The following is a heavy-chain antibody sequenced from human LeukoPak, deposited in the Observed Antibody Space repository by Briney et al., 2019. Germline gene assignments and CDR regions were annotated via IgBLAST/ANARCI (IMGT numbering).Heavy chain of an antibody. CDR2: ISAYNGNT. Sequence: ASVKVSCKASGYTFTSYGISWVRQASGQGLEWMGWISAYNGNTNYAQKLQGRVTMTTDTSTSTAYMELRSLRSDDTAVYYCARTIFGVVINRRYYFDYWGQGTLVTVSS. V-gene: IGHV1-18*01. CDR3: ARTIFGVVINRRYYFDY. J-gene: IGHJ4*02. CDR1: GYTFTSYG. D-gene: IGHD3-3*01.